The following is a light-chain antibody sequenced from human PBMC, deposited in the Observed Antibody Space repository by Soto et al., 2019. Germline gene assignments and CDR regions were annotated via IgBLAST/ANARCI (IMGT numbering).Light chain of an antibody. CDR2: SNN. V-gene: IGLV1-44*01. CDR1: SSTIGSNA. J-gene: IGLJ3*02. CDR3: AAWDGRLKGRV. Sequence: QPVLTQPPSASGTPGQRVTISCSGSSSTIGSNAVNWYQQLPETAPKLLLYSNNQRPSGVPDRFSGSKSGTSASLAISGLQPEDEADYYCAAWDGRLKGRVFGGGTKLTVL.